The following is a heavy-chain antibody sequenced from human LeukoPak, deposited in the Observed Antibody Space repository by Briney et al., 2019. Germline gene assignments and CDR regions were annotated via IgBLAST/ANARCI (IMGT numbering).Heavy chain of an antibody. CDR3: ARGSGSYDS. Sequence: GGSLRLSCAASGFTFSSHWMSWVRQAPGKGLEWVANINQGGNDRNYVDSVKGRFTISRDNAKNSLYLQMNSLGDEDTAVYYCARGSGSYDSWGQGTLVTVSS. CDR1: GFTFSSHW. J-gene: IGHJ4*02. D-gene: IGHD1-26*01. CDR2: INQGGNDR. V-gene: IGHV3-7*01.